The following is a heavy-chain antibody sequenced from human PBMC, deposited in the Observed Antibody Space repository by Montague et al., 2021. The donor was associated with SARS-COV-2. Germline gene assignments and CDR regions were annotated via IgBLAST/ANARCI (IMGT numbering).Heavy chain of an antibody. D-gene: IGHD3-3*01. V-gene: IGHV4-4*02. J-gene: IGHJ3*02. Sequence: SETLSLTCAVSGGSISSSNWWSWVRQPPGKGLEWIGEIYHSESTNYNPSLKSRVTISVDKSKNQFSLKLSSVTAADTAVYYCARGYRRITIFGVVIYDAFDIWGQGTMVTVSS. CDR2: IYHSEST. CDR1: GGSISSSNW. CDR3: ARGYRRITIFGVVIYDAFDI.